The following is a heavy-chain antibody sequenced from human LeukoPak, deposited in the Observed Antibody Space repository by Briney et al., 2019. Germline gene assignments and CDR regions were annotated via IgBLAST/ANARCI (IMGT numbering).Heavy chain of an antibody. CDR1: GSSFTSYW. V-gene: IGHV5-51*01. D-gene: IGHD3-22*01. Sequence: GESLKISCKGSGSSFTSYWIGWVRQMPGKGLEGMGIIYPGDSDTKYSPSFQGQVTFSADKSISTAYLQWSSLEASDTAMYYCARDYYDSSGYSRDAFDIWGQGTMVTVSS. CDR2: IYPGDSDT. J-gene: IGHJ3*02. CDR3: ARDYYDSSGYSRDAFDI.